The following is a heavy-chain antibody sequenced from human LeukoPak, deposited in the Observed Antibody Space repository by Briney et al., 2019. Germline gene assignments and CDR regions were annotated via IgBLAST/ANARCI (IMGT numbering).Heavy chain of an antibody. Sequence: GGSLRLSCAASGFTFSSYAMNWVRQAPGKGLEWVSNISGGSTNINYAGSVKGLFTTSRDNSQNTLYLQMNSLRADDTAVYYCAKDQGTAIFGMIIPDWYFDLWGRGTLVTVSS. J-gene: IGHJ2*01. CDR1: GFTFSSYA. CDR2: ISGGSTNI. V-gene: IGHV3-23*01. D-gene: IGHD3-3*01. CDR3: AKDQGTAIFGMIIPDWYFDL.